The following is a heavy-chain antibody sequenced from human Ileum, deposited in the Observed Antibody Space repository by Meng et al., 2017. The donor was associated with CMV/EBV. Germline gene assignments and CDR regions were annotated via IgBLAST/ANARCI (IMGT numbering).Heavy chain of an antibody. Sequence: GESLKISCAASGFTFNTYGMSWVRQAPGTGLEWASGIGLDGNTHYADSGKGRFTKSRDNSKNTLYPQTNSLRAEDPAVYYCARYSYSDRDFYGMDVSGQGTTVTVSS. CDR1: GFTFNTYG. CDR2: IGLDGNT. J-gene: IGHJ6*02. CDR3: ARYSYSDRDFYGMDV. V-gene: IGHV3-23*01. D-gene: IGHD1-26*01.